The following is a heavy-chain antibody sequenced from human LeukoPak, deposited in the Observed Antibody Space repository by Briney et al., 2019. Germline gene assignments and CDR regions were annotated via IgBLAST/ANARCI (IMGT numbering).Heavy chain of an antibody. CDR1: GYIFTGYY. J-gene: IGHJ1*01. V-gene: IGHV1-2*02. CDR3: ARDSHQLAEYFQH. CDR2: INPNSGDT. Sequence: GASVKVSCKASGYIFTGYYMHWVRQAPGQGLEWMGWINPNSGDTNYAQKFQGRVTMTRDTSISTAYMELSRLRSDDTAVYYCARDSHQLAEYFQHWGQGTLVTVSS. D-gene: IGHD2-2*01.